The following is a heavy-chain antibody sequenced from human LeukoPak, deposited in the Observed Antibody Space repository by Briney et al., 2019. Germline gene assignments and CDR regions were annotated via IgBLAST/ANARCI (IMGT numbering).Heavy chain of an antibody. CDR1: GSTFSSYG. J-gene: IGHJ4*02. Sequence: GGSLRLSCAASGSTFSSYGMSWVRQAPGKGLEWVSSISGRGDSTYYADSVKGRFTISRDNSKNTLYLQMNSLRAVDTAVYYCAKGRSATAILGDDYWGQGTLVTVSS. D-gene: IGHD2-2*02. CDR3: AKGRSATAILGDDY. CDR2: ISGRGDST. V-gene: IGHV3-23*01.